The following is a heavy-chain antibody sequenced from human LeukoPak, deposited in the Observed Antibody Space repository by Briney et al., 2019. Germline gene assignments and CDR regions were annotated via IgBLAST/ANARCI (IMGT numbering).Heavy chain of an antibody. Sequence: PGRSLRLSCAVSGFTFSSYAMHWVRQAPGKGLEWVSVIYSGGSTYYADSVKGRFTISRHNSKNTLYLQMNSLRAEDTAVYYCARAGYSSSWGVFDYWGQGTLVTVSS. CDR1: GFTFSSYA. J-gene: IGHJ4*02. CDR3: ARAGYSSSWGVFDY. D-gene: IGHD6-13*01. CDR2: IYSGGST. V-gene: IGHV3-53*04.